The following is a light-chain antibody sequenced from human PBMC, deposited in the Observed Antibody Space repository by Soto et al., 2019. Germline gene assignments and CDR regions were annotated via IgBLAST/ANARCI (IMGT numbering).Light chain of an antibody. CDR2: GAS. J-gene: IGKJ5*01. Sequence: EILFTQSPGTLSLSPGERATLSCRASQSVSSRLAWYQQKPGQAPRLLISGASSRATGIPDRFSGIWSATDCTLPFSRLEPEDFALYYCQQYGSSPITFGQGTRLEIK. CDR3: QQYGSSPIT. CDR1: QSVSSR. V-gene: IGKV3-20*01.